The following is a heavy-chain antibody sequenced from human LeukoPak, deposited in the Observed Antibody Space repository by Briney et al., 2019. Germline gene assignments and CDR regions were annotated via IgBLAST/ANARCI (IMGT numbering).Heavy chain of an antibody. J-gene: IGHJ3*02. Sequence: PSETLSLTCTVSGGSISSYYWSWVRHPPGEGLGWVGYIYYSGSTNYNPSLKSRVTISVDTSKHQFSMKLSSVTAADTAVYYCARESVVVALSAFDIRGQGTMVTVSS. V-gene: IGHV4-59*01. D-gene: IGHD2-15*01. CDR2: IYYSGST. CDR1: GGSISSYY. CDR3: ARESVVVALSAFDI.